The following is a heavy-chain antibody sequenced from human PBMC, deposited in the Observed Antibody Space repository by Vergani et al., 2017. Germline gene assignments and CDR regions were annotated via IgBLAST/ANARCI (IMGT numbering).Heavy chain of an antibody. V-gene: IGHV4-34*01. D-gene: IGHD4-11*01. Sequence: QVQLQQWGGGLLKPSETLSLTCVVNGGSFTSYHWTWIRQSPGEGLECVGDIDHTGRPDYNPSLKSRLTMSVDKSRNQFSLTINSVTATDTAIYFCARVNTETNGHLYDYYYIDVWGQGAAVTVS. CDR2: IDHTGRP. CDR3: ARVNTETNGHLYDYYYIDV. CDR1: GGSFTSYH. J-gene: IGHJ6*03.